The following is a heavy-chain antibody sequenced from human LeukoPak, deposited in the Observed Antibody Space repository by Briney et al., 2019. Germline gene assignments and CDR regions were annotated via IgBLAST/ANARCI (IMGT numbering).Heavy chain of an antibody. CDR1: GFTFSSYG. V-gene: IGHV3-30*02. J-gene: IGHJ4*02. CDR3: AKVGDSSGYYQHYFDY. Sequence: GGSLRLSCAASGFTFSSYGMHWVRQAPGKGLEWVAFIRYDGSNKYYADSVKGRFTISRDNSKNTLYLQMNSLRAEDTAVYYCAKVGDSSGYYQHYFDYWGQGTLVTVSS. D-gene: IGHD3-22*01. CDR2: IRYDGSNK.